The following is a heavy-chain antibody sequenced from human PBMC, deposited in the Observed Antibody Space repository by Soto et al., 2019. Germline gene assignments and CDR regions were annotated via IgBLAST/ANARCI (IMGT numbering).Heavy chain of an antibody. CDR2: ISGYNGNT. J-gene: IGHJ5*02. D-gene: IGHD2-2*01. Sequence: ASVKVSCKASGYIFINYGITWVRQAPGQGLEWTGWISGYNGNTKYADKLQGRVTMTTDTSTTTAYMELRSLRSDDTAVYYCARDEVPAANWLDRWGQGTLVTVSS. CDR3: ARDEVPAANWLDR. CDR1: GYIFINYG. V-gene: IGHV1-18*01.